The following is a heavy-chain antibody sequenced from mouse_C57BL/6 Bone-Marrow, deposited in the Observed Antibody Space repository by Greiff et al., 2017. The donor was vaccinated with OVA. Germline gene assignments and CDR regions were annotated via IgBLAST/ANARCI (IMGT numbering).Heavy chain of an antibody. D-gene: IGHD1-1*01. J-gene: IGHJ1*03. CDR1: GFTFSSYA. Sequence: EVMLVESGGGLVKPGGSLKLSCAASGFTFSSYAMSWVRQTPEKRLEWVATISDGGSYTYYPDNVKGRFTISRDNAKNNLYLQMSHLKSEDTAMYYCARGGYGKDFDVWGTWTTVTVSS. V-gene: IGHV5-4*03. CDR2: ISDGGSYT. CDR3: ARGGYGKDFDV.